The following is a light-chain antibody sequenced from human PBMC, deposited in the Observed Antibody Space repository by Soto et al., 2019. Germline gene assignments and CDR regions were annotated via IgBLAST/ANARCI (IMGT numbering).Light chain of an antibody. Sequence: IQKAQCPSSLSGSVGKRATITCQASQDISNYLNWYQQKPGKAPNPLIYDASSLKSGVPARFSGSGSGTEFTLTISSLQPDDFATYYCQQYNTYSTFGQATLL. CDR2: DAS. CDR1: QDISNY. V-gene: IGKV1-16*01. CDR3: QQYNTYST. J-gene: IGKJ5*01.